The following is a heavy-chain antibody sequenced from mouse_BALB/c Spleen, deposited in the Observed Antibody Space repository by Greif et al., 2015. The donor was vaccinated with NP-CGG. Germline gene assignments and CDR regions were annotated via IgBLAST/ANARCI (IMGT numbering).Heavy chain of an antibody. CDR3: ARKIDYGGQFAY. CDR2: IWSGGST. Sequence: QVQLQQPGPGLVQPSQSLSITCTVSGFSLTSYGVHWVRQSPGKGLEWLGVIWSGGSTDYNAAFISRLSISKDNSKSQVFFKMNSLQANDTAIYYCARKIDYGGQFAYWGQGTLVTVSA. V-gene: IGHV2-2*02. CDR1: GFSLTSYG. D-gene: IGHD2-4*01. J-gene: IGHJ3*01.